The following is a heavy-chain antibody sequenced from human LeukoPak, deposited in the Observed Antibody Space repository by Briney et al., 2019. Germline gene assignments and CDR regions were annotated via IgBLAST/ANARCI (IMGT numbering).Heavy chain of an antibody. CDR1: GFTFSSYG. V-gene: IGHV3-23*01. CDR2: ISGSGGST. J-gene: IGHJ6*03. CDR3: ASNTLLWFGESINYYYYMDV. Sequence: PGGSLRLSCAASGFTFSSYGMSWVRQAPGKGLEWVSAISGSGGSTYYADSVKGRFTISRDNSKNTLYLQMNSLRAEDTAVYYCASNTLLWFGESINYYYYMDVWGKGTTVTISS. D-gene: IGHD3-10*01.